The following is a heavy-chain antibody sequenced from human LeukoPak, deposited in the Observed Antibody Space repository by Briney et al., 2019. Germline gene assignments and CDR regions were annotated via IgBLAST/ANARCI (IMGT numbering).Heavy chain of an antibody. CDR3: LKDFGRNLGGPGY. V-gene: IGHV3-23*01. J-gene: IGHJ4*02. CDR1: GFTFSTYT. D-gene: IGHD3-10*01. Sequence: GGSLRLSCAASGFTFSTYTMAWVRQAPGGGPEWVSGIGGDCGGGTFYADSVRGRFAISRDNSKSTLYLQMSSLRVEDTAVYYCLKDFGRNLGGPGYWGRRTLVTVSP. CDR2: IGGDCGGGT.